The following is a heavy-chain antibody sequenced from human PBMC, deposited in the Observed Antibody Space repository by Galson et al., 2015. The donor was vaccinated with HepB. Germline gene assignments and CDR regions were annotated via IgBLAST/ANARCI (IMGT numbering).Heavy chain of an antibody. CDR1: GGSISSGGYY. D-gene: IGHD2-2*01. CDR3: ARGVVVPAALEYYFDY. V-gene: IGHV4-31*03. J-gene: IGHJ4*02. CDR2: IYYSGST. Sequence: TLSLTCTVSGGSISSGGYYWSWIRQHPGKGLEWIGYIYYSGSTYYNPSLKSRVTISVDTSKNQFSLKLSSVTAADTAVYYCARGVVVPAALEYYFDYWGQGTLVTVSS.